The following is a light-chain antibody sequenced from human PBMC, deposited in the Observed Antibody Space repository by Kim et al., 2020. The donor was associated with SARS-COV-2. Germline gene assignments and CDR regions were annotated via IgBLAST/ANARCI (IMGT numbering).Light chain of an antibody. CDR1: SGYSSFT. Sequence: ASVTLACTLGSGYSSFTIALHQQQPEKGPRYLMQLKSDGSHSKGDGIPDRFSGSSSGAERYLTISSLQSEDEADYYCQTWVTGAWVFGGGTQLTVL. CDR3: QTWVTGAWV. J-gene: IGLJ3*02. V-gene: IGLV4-69*02. CDR2: LKSDGSH.